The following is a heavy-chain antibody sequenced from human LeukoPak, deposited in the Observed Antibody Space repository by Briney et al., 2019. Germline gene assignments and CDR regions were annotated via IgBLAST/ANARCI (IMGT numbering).Heavy chain of an antibody. V-gene: IGHV4-59*01. D-gene: IGHD2-15*01. CDR3: ARGKRWNYLDY. CDR1: GGSISSYY. Sequence: PSETLSLTCTVSGGSISSYYWSWIRQPPGKGLEWIGYIYYSGSTNYNPSLKSRVTISVDTSKNQFSLKLSSVTAADTAVYYCARGKRWNYLDYWGQGTLVTVSS. J-gene: IGHJ4*02. CDR2: IYYSGST.